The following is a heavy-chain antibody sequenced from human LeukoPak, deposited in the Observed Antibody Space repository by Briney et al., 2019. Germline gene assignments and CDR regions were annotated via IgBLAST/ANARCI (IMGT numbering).Heavy chain of an antibody. V-gene: IGHV1-69*13. CDR1: GGTFSSYA. CDR2: IIPIFGTA. CDR3: TAMADRYYYYYMDV. J-gene: IGHJ6*03. D-gene: IGHD5-18*01. Sequence: SVKVSCKASGGTFSSYAISWVRQAPGQGLEWMGGIIPIFGTASYAQKFQGRVTITADESTSTAYMELSSLRSEDTAVYYCTAMADRYYYYYMDVWGKGTTATVSS.